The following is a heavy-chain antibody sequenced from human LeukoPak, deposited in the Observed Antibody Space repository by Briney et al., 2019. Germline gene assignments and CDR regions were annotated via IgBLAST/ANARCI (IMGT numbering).Heavy chain of an antibody. V-gene: IGHV4-30-4*01. CDR3: ARGATVTYYYYYGMDV. J-gene: IGHJ6*02. CDR2: IYYSGST. Sequence: SETLSLTCAVYGGSFSGYHWSWIRQPPGKGLEWIGYIYYSGSTYYNPSLKSRVTISVDTSKNQFSLKLSSVTAADTAVYYCARGATVTYYYYYGMDVWGQGTTVTVSS. CDR1: GGSFSGYH. D-gene: IGHD4-17*01.